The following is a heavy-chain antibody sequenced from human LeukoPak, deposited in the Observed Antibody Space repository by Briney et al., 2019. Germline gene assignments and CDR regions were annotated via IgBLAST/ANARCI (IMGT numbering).Heavy chain of an antibody. CDR1: GFTFSSYA. CDR3: GKEGGA. J-gene: IGHJ5*02. V-gene: IGHV3-23*01. CDR2: IGGRGGST. D-gene: IGHD3-16*01. Sequence: GGSLRLSCAASGFTFSSYAMSWVRQAPGKGLEWVSAIGGRGGSTYYADSLGGRFTISRDNSKDMLYLQMNSLKVEDTAAYYCGKEGGAWGQGTKVTVSS.